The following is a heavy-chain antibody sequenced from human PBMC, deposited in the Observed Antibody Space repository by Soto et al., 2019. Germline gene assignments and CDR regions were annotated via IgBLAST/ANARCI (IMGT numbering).Heavy chain of an antibody. J-gene: IGHJ6*02. CDR1: GFTFSDYW. D-gene: IGHD2-15*01. CDR2: IKEDGTED. V-gene: IGHV3-7*03. Sequence: EAQLVESGGGLVQPGGPLRISCGASGFTFSDYWMSWVRQSPGKGLEWLANIKEDGTEDYYLDSVKGRFTISRDNAKNSLYFQMTSLRAEDTAVYYCARVKHNSDGHYCGMDVWGQGTTVTVSS. CDR3: ARVKHNSDGHYCGMDV.